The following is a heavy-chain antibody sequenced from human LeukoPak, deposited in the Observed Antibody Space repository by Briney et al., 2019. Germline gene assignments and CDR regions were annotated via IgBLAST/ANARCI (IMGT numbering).Heavy chain of an antibody. J-gene: IGHJ3*02. CDR2: INERGTDS. V-gene: IGHV3-74*03. D-gene: IGHD1-7*01. Sequence: PGGSLRLSCTASGFTFSGHWIHWVRQPPGMGLVWVSRINERGTDSMYAESVKGRFTISRDNAKNTVYLQMNSLRAEDTAVYYCAKCPNWNYDHDAFDIWGQGTMVTVSS. CDR3: AKCPNWNYDHDAFDI. CDR1: GFTFSGHW.